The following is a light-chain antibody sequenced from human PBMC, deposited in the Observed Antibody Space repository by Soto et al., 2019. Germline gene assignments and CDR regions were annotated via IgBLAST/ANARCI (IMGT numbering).Light chain of an antibody. CDR1: QSVSSNY. CDR3: HTAGTYPIP. CDR2: GES. J-gene: IGKJ5*01. Sequence: EIVLTQSPGTLSLSPGERATLSCRTSQSVSSNYLAWYQQRPGQGPRLLIYGESSRATGVPDRFSGSGLGTDFTITIRRVEPDYLAVYYGHTAGTYPIPFGQGTRRKIK. V-gene: IGKV3-20*01.